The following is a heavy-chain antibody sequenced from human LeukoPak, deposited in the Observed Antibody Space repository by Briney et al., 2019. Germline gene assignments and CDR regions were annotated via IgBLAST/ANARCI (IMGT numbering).Heavy chain of an antibody. V-gene: IGHV3-30*02. CDR1: GFTFSSYG. CDR3: AKDWYDSSGPILKV. Sequence: PVGSLRLSCAASGFTFSSYGMHWVRQAPGKGLEWVAFIRYDGSNKYYADSVKGRFTISRDNSKNTLYLQMNSLSAEDTAVYYCAKDWYDSSGPILKVWGQGTMVTVSS. CDR2: IRYDGSNK. D-gene: IGHD3-22*01. J-gene: IGHJ3*01.